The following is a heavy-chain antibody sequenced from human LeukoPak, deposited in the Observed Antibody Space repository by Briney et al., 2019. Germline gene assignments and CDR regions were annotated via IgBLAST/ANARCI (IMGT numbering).Heavy chain of an antibody. CDR3: ARDRGDYDAFDI. Sequence: GGSLRLSCAASGFTFSSYSMNWVRQAPGKGLEWVSYISSSSGTIYYADSVKGRFTISGDNAKNSLYLQMNSLRAEDTAVYYCARDRGDYDAFDIWGQGTMVTVSS. CDR1: GFTFSSYS. CDR2: ISSSSGTI. J-gene: IGHJ3*02. D-gene: IGHD4-17*01. V-gene: IGHV3-48*01.